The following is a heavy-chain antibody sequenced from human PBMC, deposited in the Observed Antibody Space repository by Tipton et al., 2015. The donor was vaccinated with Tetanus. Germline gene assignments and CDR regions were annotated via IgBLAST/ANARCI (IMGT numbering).Heavy chain of an antibody. Sequence: SLRLSCAASGFTVSSNYMSWVRQAPGKGLEWVSVIYSGGSTYYADSVKGRFTISRDNSKNTLYLQMNSLRAEDTAVYYCAGGMASGSPYTADYCGQGSLFTVSS. J-gene: IGHJ4*02. CDR2: IYSGGST. CDR3: AGGMASGSPYTADY. V-gene: IGHV3-53*01. D-gene: IGHD3-10*01. CDR1: GFTVSSNY.